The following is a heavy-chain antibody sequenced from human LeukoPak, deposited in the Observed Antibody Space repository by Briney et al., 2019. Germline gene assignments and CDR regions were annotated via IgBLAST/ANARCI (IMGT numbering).Heavy chain of an antibody. CDR3: ARVEFGSGSTYFDY. V-gene: IGHV4-59*01. CDR2: IYYSGST. J-gene: IGHJ4*02. CDR1: GGSISSYY. D-gene: IGHD3-10*01. Sequence: SKTLSLTCTASGGSISSYYWSWIRQPPGKGLEWIGYIYYSGSTNYNPSLKSRVTISVDTSKNQFSLKLSSVTAADTAVYYCARVEFGSGSTYFDYWGQGTLVTVSS.